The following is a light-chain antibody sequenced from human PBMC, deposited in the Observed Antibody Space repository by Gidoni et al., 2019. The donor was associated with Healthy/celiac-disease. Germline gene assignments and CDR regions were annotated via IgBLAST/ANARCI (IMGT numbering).Light chain of an antibody. J-gene: IGKJ4*01. CDR2: DAS. V-gene: IGKV3-11*01. Sequence: EIVLTQSPATLSLSPGERATLYCRASQSVSSYLALYQQKPGQAPRLLIYDASNRATGIPARFSGSGSGTDFTLTISSLEPEDFAVYYCQQRSNWLTFGGGTKVEIK. CDR1: QSVSSY. CDR3: QQRSNWLT.